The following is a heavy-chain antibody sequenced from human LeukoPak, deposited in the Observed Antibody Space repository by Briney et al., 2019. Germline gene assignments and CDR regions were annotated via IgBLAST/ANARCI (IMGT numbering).Heavy chain of an antibody. V-gene: IGHV4-4*02. D-gene: IGHD3-9*01. CDR1: GGSISSSNW. CDR3: ARGLRYFA. J-gene: IGHJ5*02. CDR2: IYHSGST. Sequence: KTSETLSLTCAVSGGSISSSNWWSWVRQPPGKGLEWIGEIYHSGSTYYNPSLKSRVTISVDTSKNQFSLKLSSVTAADTAVYYCARGLRYFAWGQGTLVTVSS.